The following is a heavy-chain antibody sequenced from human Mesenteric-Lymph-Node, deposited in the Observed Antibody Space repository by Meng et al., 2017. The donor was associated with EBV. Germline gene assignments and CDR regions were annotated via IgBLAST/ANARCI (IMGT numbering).Heavy chain of an antibody. CDR1: VGSISRNNW. CDR2: IYHCGTT. D-gene: IGHD3-22*01. Sequence: GQRQGYGPRLANPSGHPTPTSTDSVGSISRNNWWRWVRPPPGKGLECIGDIYHCGTTNYTPSLKSRATMSVDKSKHHFSLKLSSVTAADTAVYHCAREARYHDSSGGGYYFDYWGQGTLVTVSS. J-gene: IGHJ4*02. CDR3: AREARYHDSSGGGYYFDY. V-gene: IGHV4-4*02.